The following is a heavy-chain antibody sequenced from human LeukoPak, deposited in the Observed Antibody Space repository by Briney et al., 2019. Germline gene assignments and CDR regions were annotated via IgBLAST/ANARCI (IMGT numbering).Heavy chain of an antibody. D-gene: IGHD6-19*01. CDR3: ASGRSGYDFDLYSSGWYEYYFDY. CDR1: GFTVSSNS. CDR2: IYRDNT. Sequence: PGGSLRLSCTVSGFTVSSNSMSWVRQAPGKGLEWVSFIYRDNTHYSDSVKGRFTISRDNSKNTLYLQMNSLRAEDTAVYYCASGRSGYDFDLYSSGWYEYYFDYWGQGTLVTVSS. V-gene: IGHV3-53*01. J-gene: IGHJ4*02.